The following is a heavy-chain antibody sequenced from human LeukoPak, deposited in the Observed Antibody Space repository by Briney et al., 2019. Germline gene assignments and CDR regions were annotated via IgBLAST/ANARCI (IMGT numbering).Heavy chain of an antibody. CDR2: IDRSGST. CDR3: ARASATGLAY. J-gene: IGHJ4*02. Sequence: SETLSLTCAVYGGSFSGYSWTWIRQPPGKGLEWIGEIDRSGSTNYNPALKSRLTISVDTSKNQFSLKLSSVTAAGTAVYYCARASATGLAYWGQGTLVTVSS. CDR1: GGSFSGYS. V-gene: IGHV4-34*01. D-gene: IGHD1-1*01.